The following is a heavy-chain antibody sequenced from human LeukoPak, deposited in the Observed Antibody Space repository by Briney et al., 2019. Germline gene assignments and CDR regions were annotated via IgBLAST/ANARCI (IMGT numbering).Heavy chain of an antibody. CDR3: AKGTGDTTYYFYF. Sequence: GGSLRLSCAASGFTFSSYAMSWVRQAPWKGLEWVSGTRVSGSTYYPDSVTGRFTISRDNSENTLYLQMSGLRAEDTAIYYCAKGTGDTTYYFYFWGQGVLVTVSS. CDR2: TRVSGST. V-gene: IGHV3-23*01. CDR1: GFTFSSYA. D-gene: IGHD7-27*01. J-gene: IGHJ4*02.